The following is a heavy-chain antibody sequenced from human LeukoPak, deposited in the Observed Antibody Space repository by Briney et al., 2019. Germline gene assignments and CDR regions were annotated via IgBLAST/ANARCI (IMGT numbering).Heavy chain of an antibody. Sequence: SETLSLTCTVSGGSISSYYGSWIRQPPGKGLEWIGYIYYNGSTNYNPSLKSRVTMSVDTSKNQFSLKLSSVTAADTAVYYCARLYYDSSGHYWGQGTLVTVSS. V-gene: IGHV4-59*01. CDR1: GGSISSYY. D-gene: IGHD3-22*01. J-gene: IGHJ4*02. CDR2: IYYNGST. CDR3: ARLYYDSSGHY.